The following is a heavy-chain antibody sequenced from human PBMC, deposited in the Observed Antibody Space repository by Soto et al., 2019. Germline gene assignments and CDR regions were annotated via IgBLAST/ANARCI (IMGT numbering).Heavy chain of an antibody. CDR1: GFIFSSSA. Sequence: QPGGSLRLSCAASGFIFSSSAMTWVRQAPGKGLEWVSGLSAGGTATYYADSVKGRFTISRDNSKNTLYLQVNSLGVEDTALYYCAMVVGGSRYAYITEDWGHGTLVTVSS. D-gene: IGHD3-16*01. J-gene: IGHJ4*01. CDR2: LSAGGTAT. CDR3: AMVVGGSRYAYITED. V-gene: IGHV3-23*01.